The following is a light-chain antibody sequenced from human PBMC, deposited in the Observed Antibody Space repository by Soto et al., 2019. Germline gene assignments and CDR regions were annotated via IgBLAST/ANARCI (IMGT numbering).Light chain of an antibody. V-gene: IGKV3-20*01. CDR1: QSVSNNY. J-gene: IGKJ4*01. CDR3: QQYGSS. Sequence: IVLTQSPGTLSLSPGERATLSCRASQSVSNNYLAWYQQKPGQAPRLLIHGASTRATDIPARFSGSGSGTDFTLTISRLEPEDFAVYYCQQYGSSFGGGTKVEIK. CDR2: GAS.